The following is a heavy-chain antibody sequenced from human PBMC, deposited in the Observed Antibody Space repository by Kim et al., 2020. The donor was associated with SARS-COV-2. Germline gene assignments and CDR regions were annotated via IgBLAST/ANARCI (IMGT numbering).Heavy chain of an antibody. J-gene: IGHJ6*02. D-gene: IGHD2-2*01. CDR1: GFTFSSYG. V-gene: IGHV3-30*18. Sequence: GGSLRLSCAASGFTFSSYGMHWVRQAPGKGLEWVAVISYDGSNKYYADSVKGRFTISRDNSKNTLYLQMNSLRAEDTAVYYCAKEYQLLPDYYYYGMDVWGQGTTVTVSS. CDR2: ISYDGSNK. CDR3: AKEYQLLPDYYYYGMDV.